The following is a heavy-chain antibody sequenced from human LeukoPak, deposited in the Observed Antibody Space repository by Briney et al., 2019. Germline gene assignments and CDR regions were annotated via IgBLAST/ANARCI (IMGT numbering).Heavy chain of an antibody. CDR1: GGSISSYY. V-gene: IGHV4-59*01. J-gene: IGHJ6*02. CDR3: ARVRGSSWHDYYYYYGMDV. CDR2: LSKSGNT. D-gene: IGHD6-13*01. Sequence: PSETLSLTCTVSGGSISSYYWSWIRLPPGKGLEWIGYLSKSGNTNYSPSLKSRVTIFGDTSKNQFFLKLSSVTAADTAVYYCARVRGSSWHDYYYYYGMDVWGQGTTVTVSS.